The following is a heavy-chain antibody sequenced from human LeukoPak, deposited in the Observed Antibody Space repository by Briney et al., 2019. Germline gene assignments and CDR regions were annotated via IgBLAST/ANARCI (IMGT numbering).Heavy chain of an antibody. CDR2: ISGSGGGT. V-gene: IGHV3-23*01. CDR3: AKRGVVIRVILVGFHKEAYYFDS. CDR1: EITLSNYA. D-gene: IGHD3-22*01. Sequence: GGSLRLSCAVSEITLSNYAMTWVRQAPGKGLDWVAGISGSGGGTNYADSVKGRFTISRDNYKNTLYLQMKSLGAEDTAVYFCAKRGVVIRVILVGFHKEAYYFDSWGQGALVTVSS. J-gene: IGHJ4*02.